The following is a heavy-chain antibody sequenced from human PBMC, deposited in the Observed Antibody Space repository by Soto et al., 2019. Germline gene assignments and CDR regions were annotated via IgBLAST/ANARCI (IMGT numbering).Heavy chain of an antibody. CDR2: ISSSGSTI. V-gene: IGHV3-11*01. D-gene: IGHD6-13*01. Sequence: VPLVESGGGLVKPGVSLRLSCAASGFTFSDYYISWILQAPGKGLDCFSYISSSGSTIYYADSVKGRFTVSRDNAKNSLYLQMNSLRAEDTAMYYCARDRMYSSSWYSYWGQGTLVTVSS. J-gene: IGHJ4*02. CDR1: GFTFSDYY. CDR3: ARDRMYSSSWYSY.